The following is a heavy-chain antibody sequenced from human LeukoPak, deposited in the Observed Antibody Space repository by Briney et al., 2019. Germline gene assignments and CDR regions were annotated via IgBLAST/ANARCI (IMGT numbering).Heavy chain of an antibody. D-gene: IGHD3-22*01. J-gene: IGHJ4*02. CDR2: IYTSGST. V-gene: IGHV4-4*07. CDR1: GGSISSYY. Sequence: PSETLSLTRTVSGGSISSYYWSWIRQPAGKGLEWIGRIYTSGSTNYNPSLKSRVTISVDKSKNQFSLKLSSVTAADTAVYYCASGGYYPYYFDYWGQGTLVTVSS. CDR3: ASGGYYPYYFDY.